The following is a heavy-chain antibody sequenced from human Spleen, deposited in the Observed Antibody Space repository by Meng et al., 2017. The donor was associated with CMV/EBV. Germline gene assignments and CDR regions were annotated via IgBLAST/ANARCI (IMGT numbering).Heavy chain of an antibody. CDR2: IYYSGST. Sequence: QLQRQGSGPGLVKPSETLFLTCTVSGGSISSSSYYWGWIRQPPGKGLEWIGSIYYSGSTYYNPSLKSRVTISVDTSKNQFSLKLSSVTAADTAVYYCARGDYYGSGSYHFGSYYFDYWGQGTLVTVSS. CDR1: GGSISSSSYY. V-gene: IGHV4-39*07. J-gene: IGHJ4*02. D-gene: IGHD3-10*01. CDR3: ARGDYYGSGSYHFGSYYFDY.